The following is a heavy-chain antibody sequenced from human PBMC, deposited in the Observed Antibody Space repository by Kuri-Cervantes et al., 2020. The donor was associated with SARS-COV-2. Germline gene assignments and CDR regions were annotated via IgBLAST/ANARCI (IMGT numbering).Heavy chain of an antibody. CDR2: VRGKANNYAT. J-gene: IGHJ4*02. CDR3: TTLIDY. V-gene: IGHV3-73*01. CDR1: GFLFSDSA. Sequence: GESLKISWEVSGFLFSDSAIHWVRQGSEKGLERVGRVRGKANNYATAYAALVKGRFTISRDDSKNMAYLQMNSLKTEDTAVYYCTTLIDYWGQGALVTVSS.